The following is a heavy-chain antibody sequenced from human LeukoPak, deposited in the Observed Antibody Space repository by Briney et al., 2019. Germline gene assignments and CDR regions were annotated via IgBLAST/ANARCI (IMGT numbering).Heavy chain of an antibody. J-gene: IGHJ1*01. CDR1: EYSFTNYW. CDR3: ASYAGSYSKDFQH. CDR2: IYPGDSDT. V-gene: IGHV5-51*01. D-gene: IGHD3-10*01. Sequence: GASLKISCKASEYSFTNYWIGWVRQMPGKGLEWMGIIYPGDSDTRYSPSFQGQVTISADKSISTAYLQWSSLKASDTPMYLCASYAGSYSKDFQHRGQGSLVTVSS.